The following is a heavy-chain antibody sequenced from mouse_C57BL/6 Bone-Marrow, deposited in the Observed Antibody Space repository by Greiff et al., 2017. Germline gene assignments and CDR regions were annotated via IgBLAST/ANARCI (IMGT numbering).Heavy chain of an antibody. CDR3: ARGSNDFRAWFAY. Sequence: QVQLQQSGPGLVQPSQSLSITCTVSGFSLTSYGVHWVRQSPGKGLEWLGVIWRGGSTDYNAAFISRLSISKDNSKSQVFFKMNSLQADDTAIYYCARGSNDFRAWFAYWGQGTLVTVSA. CDR2: IWRGGST. V-gene: IGHV2-2*01. CDR1: GFSLTSYG. D-gene: IGHD1-1*01. J-gene: IGHJ3*01.